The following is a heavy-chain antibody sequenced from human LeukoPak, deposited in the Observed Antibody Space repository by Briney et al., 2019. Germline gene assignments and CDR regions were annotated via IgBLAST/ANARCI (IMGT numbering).Heavy chain of an antibody. Sequence: SQTLSLTCAISGDSLSSNSAAWNWLRQSPSRGLEWLGRTYYRSKQYNDYAVSVKSRITINPDTSKNQFSLQLNSVTPEDTAVYYCARDLLTYYYDSSGYRGDFDAFDIWGQGTMVTVSS. V-gene: IGHV6-1*01. D-gene: IGHD3-22*01. CDR2: TYYRSKQYN. CDR1: GDSLSSNSAA. CDR3: ARDLLTYYYDSSGYRGDFDAFDI. J-gene: IGHJ3*02.